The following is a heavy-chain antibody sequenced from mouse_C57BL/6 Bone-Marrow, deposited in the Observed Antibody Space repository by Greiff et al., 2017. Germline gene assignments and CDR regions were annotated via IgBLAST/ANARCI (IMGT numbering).Heavy chain of an antibody. CDR1: GYTFTSYW. CDR2: INPSSGYT. CDR3: ATYYSNYDAMDY. D-gene: IGHD2-5*01. J-gene: IGHJ4*01. V-gene: IGHV1-7*01. Sequence: QVQLQQSGAELAKPGASVKLSCKASGYTFTSYWMHWVKQRPGQGLEWIGYINPSSGYTKYNQKFKDKATLTADKSSRTAYMQLSSLTYEDSAVYYCATYYSNYDAMDYWGQGTSVTVSS.